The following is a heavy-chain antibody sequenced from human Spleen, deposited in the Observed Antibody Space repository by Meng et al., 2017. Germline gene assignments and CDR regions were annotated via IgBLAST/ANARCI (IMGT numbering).Heavy chain of an antibody. CDR3: ARGRFVQRLFDY. D-gene: IGHD6-25*01. CDR1: GGFFSGYY. CDR2: INHSGST. V-gene: IGHV4-34*01. Sequence: QVQLQQWGSGLLKPSETLSLTCAVYGGFFSGYYWSWIRQPPGKGLEWIGEINHSGSTNYDPSLKGRVTITVDTPKNKFSLKLNSVTAADTAVYYCARGRFVQRLFDYWGQGTLVTVSS. J-gene: IGHJ4*02.